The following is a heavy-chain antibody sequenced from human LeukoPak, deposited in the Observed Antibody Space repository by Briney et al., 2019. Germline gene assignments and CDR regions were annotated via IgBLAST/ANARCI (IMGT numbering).Heavy chain of an antibody. CDR2: ISAYNGNT. CDR3: AREDYYYGSGSYDMDV. Sequence: ASVNVSCKASGYTFTSYGISWVRQAPGQGLEWMGWISAYNGNTNYAQKLQGRVTMTTDTSTSTAYMELRSLRSDDTAVYYCAREDYYYGSGSYDMDVWGQGTTVTVSS. J-gene: IGHJ6*02. V-gene: IGHV1-18*01. D-gene: IGHD3-10*01. CDR1: GYTFTSYG.